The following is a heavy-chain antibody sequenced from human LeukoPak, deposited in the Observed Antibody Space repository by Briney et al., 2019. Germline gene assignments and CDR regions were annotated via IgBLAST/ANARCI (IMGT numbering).Heavy chain of an antibody. D-gene: IGHD1-26*01. V-gene: IGHV4-39*01. CDR2: FYYSGST. Sequence: SETLSLTCTVSGGSISSSSNYWDWVRQPPGKGLEWIASFYYSGSTYYNPSLKSRVTISVDTSKNQFSLELTSVTAADTAVYYCARHSGSYLKSALHIWGQGTMVTVSS. J-gene: IGHJ3*02. CDR1: GGSISSSSNY. CDR3: ARHSGSYLKSALHI.